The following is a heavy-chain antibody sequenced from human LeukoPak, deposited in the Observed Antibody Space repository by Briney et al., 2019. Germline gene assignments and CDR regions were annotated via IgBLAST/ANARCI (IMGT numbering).Heavy chain of an antibody. V-gene: IGHV4-34*01. J-gene: IGHJ5*02. CDR2: INHSGST. Sequence: SETLSLTCAVYGGSFSGYYWSWIRQPPGKGLEWIGEINHSGSTNYNPSLKSRVTISVDTSKNQFSLKLSSVTAADTAVYYCARGRHRRAWFDLLGQGTPGTVSS. CDR1: GGSFSGYY. CDR3: ARGRHRRAWFDL.